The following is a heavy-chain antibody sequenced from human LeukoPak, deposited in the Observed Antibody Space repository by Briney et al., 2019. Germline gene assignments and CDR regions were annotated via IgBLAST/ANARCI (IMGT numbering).Heavy chain of an antibody. CDR1: GFTFSSYA. D-gene: IGHD2-15*01. V-gene: IGHV3-23*01. Sequence: GGSLRLSCAASGFTFSSYAMRWVRQAPGKGLEWVSGISASGDSTHYADSVKGRFTISRDNSKNTLYLQMNSLRAEDTAVYYCAKDCRSGGSCYQYWGQGTLVTVSS. CDR2: ISASGDST. J-gene: IGHJ4*02. CDR3: AKDCRSGGSCYQY.